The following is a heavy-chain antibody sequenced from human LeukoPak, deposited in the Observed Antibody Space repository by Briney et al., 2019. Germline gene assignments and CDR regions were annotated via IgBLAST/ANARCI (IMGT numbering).Heavy chain of an antibody. CDR1: GDSISSYY. Sequence: SETLSLTCTVSGDSISSYYWSWIRQPPGKGLEWIGSIYYSGSTYYNPSLKSRVTISVDTSKNQFSLKLSSVTAADTAVYYCARLVQLSRILDYWGQGTLVTVSS. CDR2: IYYSGST. V-gene: IGHV4-39*01. D-gene: IGHD5-18*01. CDR3: ARLVQLSRILDY. J-gene: IGHJ4*02.